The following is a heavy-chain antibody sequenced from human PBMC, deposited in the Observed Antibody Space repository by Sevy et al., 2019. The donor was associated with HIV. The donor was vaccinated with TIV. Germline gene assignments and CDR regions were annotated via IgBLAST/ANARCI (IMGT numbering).Heavy chain of an antibody. J-gene: IGHJ6*02. D-gene: IGHD3-3*01. CDR2: ISAYNGNT. Sequence: ASVKVSCKASGYTFTSYGISWVRQAPGQGLEWMGWISAYNGNTNYAQKLQGRVTMTTDTSTSTAYMELRSLRSDDTAVYYCARDRVLGFWSGHYCGESCRYYYDGMDVWGQGTTVTVSS. V-gene: IGHV1-18*01. CDR1: GYTFTSYG. CDR3: ARDRVLGFWSGHYCGESCRYYYDGMDV.